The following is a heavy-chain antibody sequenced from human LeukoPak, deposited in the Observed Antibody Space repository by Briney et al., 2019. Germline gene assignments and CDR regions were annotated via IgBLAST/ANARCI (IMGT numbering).Heavy chain of an antibody. J-gene: IGHJ4*02. D-gene: IGHD3-10*01. CDR3: ARASGLLWFGELLGEWYFDY. CDR1: GGSFSGYY. Sequence: PSETLSLTCAVYGGSFSGYYWSWIRQPPGKGLEWIGEINHSGSTNYNPSLKSRVTISVDTSKNQFSLKLSSVTAADTAVYYCARASGLLWFGELLGEWYFDYWGQGTLVTVSS. V-gene: IGHV4-34*01. CDR2: INHSGST.